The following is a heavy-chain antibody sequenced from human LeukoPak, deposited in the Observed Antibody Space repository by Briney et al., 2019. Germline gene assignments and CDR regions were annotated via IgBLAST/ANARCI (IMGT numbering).Heavy chain of an antibody. CDR1: GGTFSSYA. CDR3: AREEVEMATIGAFDI. CDR2: IIPIFGTA. V-gene: IGHV1-69*05. Sequence: LVKVSCKASGGTFSSYAISWVRQAPGQGLEWMGRIIPIFGTANYAQKFQGRVTITTDESTSTAYMELSSLRSEDTAVYYCAREEVEMATIGAFDIWGQGTMVTVSS. J-gene: IGHJ3*02. D-gene: IGHD5-24*01.